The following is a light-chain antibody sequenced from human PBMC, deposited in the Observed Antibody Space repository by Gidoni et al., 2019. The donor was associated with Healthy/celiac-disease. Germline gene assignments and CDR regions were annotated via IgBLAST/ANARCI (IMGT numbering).Light chain of an antibody. J-gene: IGLJ3*02. CDR1: SANIGSNT. Sequence: QSVLTQPPSASVTPGQRVTISCSGSSANIGSNTVNWYQQLPGTAPKLLIYSHNQRPSGVPDRFSGSKYGTSASLAISGLQSEDEADYYCAAWDDSLNGCWVFGGGTKLTVL. V-gene: IGLV1-44*01. CDR3: AAWDDSLNGCWV. CDR2: SHN.